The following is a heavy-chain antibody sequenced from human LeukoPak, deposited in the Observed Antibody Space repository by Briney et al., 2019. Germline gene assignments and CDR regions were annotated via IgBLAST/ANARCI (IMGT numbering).Heavy chain of an antibody. Sequence: GRSLRLSCAASGFTFSSYGMHWVRQAPGKGLEWVAVISYDGSNKYYADSVKGRFTISRDNSKNTLYLQMNSLRAEDTAVYYCAKVGTAYSGYELDYWGQGTLVTVSS. CDR1: GFTFSSYG. CDR3: AKVGTAYSGYELDY. J-gene: IGHJ4*02. CDR2: ISYDGSNK. V-gene: IGHV3-30*18. D-gene: IGHD5-12*01.